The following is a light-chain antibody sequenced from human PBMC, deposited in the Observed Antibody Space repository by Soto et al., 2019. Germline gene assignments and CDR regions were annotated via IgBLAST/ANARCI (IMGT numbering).Light chain of an antibody. V-gene: IGKV3-15*01. J-gene: IGKJ4*01. CDR2: DTS. CDR1: QSVGSK. Sequence: EIVMTQSPATLSVSPGERITLSCRASQSVGSKLAWYQQKLGQAPRLLIYDTSTRATAVPARFSGSGSGTEFTLTISSLQSADFAIYHCQQYGDWPLTFGGGSKVEIK. CDR3: QQYGDWPLT.